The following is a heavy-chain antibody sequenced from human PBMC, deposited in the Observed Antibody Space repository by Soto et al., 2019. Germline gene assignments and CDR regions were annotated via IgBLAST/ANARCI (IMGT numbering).Heavy chain of an antibody. CDR3: ARDGDACSSGSCYSSC. CDR2: ISAYNGNT. J-gene: IGHJ4*02. D-gene: IGHD2-15*01. CDR1: GYTFTSYG. V-gene: IGHV1-18*01. Sequence: ASGKVSCKASGYTFTSYGISWVRQAPGQGLEWMGWISAYNGNTNYAQKLQGRVTMTTDTSTSTAYMELRSLRSDDTAVYYCARDGDACSSGSCYSSCWGQGTLVTVAS.